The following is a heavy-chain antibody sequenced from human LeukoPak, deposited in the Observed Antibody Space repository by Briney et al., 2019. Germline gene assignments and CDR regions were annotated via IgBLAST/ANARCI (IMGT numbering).Heavy chain of an antibody. CDR3: ARDRTPTGYGSAPFDP. J-gene: IGHJ5*02. V-gene: IGHV3-53*01. Sequence: GGSLRLSCTVSGFTVSSNSMSWVRQAPGKGLEWVSFIYSDNTHYSDSVKGRFTISRDNSKNTLYLQMNSLRAEDTAVYYCARDRTPTGYGSAPFDPWGQGTLVTVSS. D-gene: IGHD3-10*01. CDR2: IYSDNT. CDR1: GFTVSSNS.